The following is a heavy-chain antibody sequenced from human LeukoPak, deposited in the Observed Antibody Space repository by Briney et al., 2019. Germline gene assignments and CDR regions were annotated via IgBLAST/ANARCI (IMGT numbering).Heavy chain of an antibody. J-gene: IGHJ4*02. CDR1: GFTLSRDW. Sequence: GGSLRLSCAASGFTLSRDWMSWVRQAPGKGLEWVANMKQGGSEKNYVDSVKGRFTISRDNAENSLHLQMNSLRAEDTAVYYCARDFNYYDSSVNYFDYWGQGTLVTVSS. CDR2: MKQGGSEK. D-gene: IGHD3-22*01. CDR3: ARDFNYYDSSVNYFDY. V-gene: IGHV3-7*01.